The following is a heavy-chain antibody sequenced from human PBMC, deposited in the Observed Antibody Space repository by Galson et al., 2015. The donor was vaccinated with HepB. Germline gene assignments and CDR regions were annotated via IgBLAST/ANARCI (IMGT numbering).Heavy chain of an antibody. D-gene: IGHD2-8*01. CDR1: GFTFNTAL. V-gene: IGHV3-15*01. CDR2: IKSTTSGGTT. CDR3: ATTLCSNDGCRGH. J-gene: IGHJ4*02. Sequence: SLRLSCAASGFTFNTALLAWVRQAPGKGLEWIGHIKSTTSGGTTDYAAPLKGRFTISREDSTATLFLQMNSLETEDTAVYYCATTLCSNDGCRGHWGQGTLVTVSS.